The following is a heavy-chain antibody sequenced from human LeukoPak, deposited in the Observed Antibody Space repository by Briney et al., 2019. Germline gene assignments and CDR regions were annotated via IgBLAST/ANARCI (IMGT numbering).Heavy chain of an antibody. J-gene: IGHJ6*03. CDR3: ARVSFTLWFGESNPYYMDV. Sequence: GGSLRLSCEGSGFTFSNYWMGWVRQAPGKGLQWVANIKTDGSEKYYVDSVKGRFTISRDNAKNSLYLQMNSLRAEDTAVYYCARVSFTLWFGESNPYYMDVWGKGTTVTVSS. D-gene: IGHD3-10*01. CDR2: IKTDGSEK. CDR1: GFTFSNYW. V-gene: IGHV3-7*01.